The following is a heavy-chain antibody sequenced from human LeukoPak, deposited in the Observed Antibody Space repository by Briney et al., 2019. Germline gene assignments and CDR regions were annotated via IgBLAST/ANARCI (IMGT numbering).Heavy chain of an antibody. CDR1: GYSISSGYY. Sequence: SETLSLTCAVSGYSISSGYYWGWIRQPPGKGLEWIGSIYHSGSTYYNPSLKSRVTISVDTSKYQFSLKLSSVTATDTAVYYCARRTPFYYDSSGYYYFDYWGQGTLVTVSS. CDR3: ARRTPFYYDSSGYYYFDY. V-gene: IGHV4-38-2*01. CDR2: IYHSGST. J-gene: IGHJ4*02. D-gene: IGHD3-22*01.